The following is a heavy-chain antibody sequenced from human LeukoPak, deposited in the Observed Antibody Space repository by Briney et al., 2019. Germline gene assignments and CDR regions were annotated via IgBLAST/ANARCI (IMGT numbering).Heavy chain of an antibody. CDR1: GGSISRGSYY. D-gene: IGHD3-9*01. Sequence: SETLSLTCIVSGGSISRGSYYWVWIRQPPGKGLEWIGSIYHSGSTYYNPSLKSRVTISVDTSKNQFSLKLSSVTAADTAVYYCAGRNDILTGLDYWGQGTLVTVSS. CDR3: AGRNDILTGLDY. J-gene: IGHJ4*02. CDR2: IYHSGST. V-gene: IGHV4-39*01.